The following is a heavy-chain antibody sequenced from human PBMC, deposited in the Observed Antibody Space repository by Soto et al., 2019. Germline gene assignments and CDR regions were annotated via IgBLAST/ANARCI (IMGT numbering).Heavy chain of an antibody. CDR1: GFTFCDYA. J-gene: IGHJ6*04. V-gene: IGHV3-49*04. D-gene: IGHD2-2*01. CDR2: IRSKAYGGTT. CDR3: TREWGDIVVVPAAGMEV. Sequence: LRLSCTASGFTFCDYAMSWVRQAPGKGLEWVGFIRSKAYGGTTEYAASVKGRFTISRDDSKSIAYLQMNSLKTEETYVYYCTREWGDIVVVPAAGMEVWGKGTKVTVSS.